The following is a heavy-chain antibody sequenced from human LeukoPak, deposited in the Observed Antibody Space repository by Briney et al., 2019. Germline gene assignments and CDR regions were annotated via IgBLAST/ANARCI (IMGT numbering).Heavy chain of an antibody. D-gene: IGHD3-16*02. Sequence: SETLSLTCTVSGGSISSYYWSWIRQPPGKGLEWIGYIYYSGSTNYNPSLKSRVTISVDTSKNQFSLKLSSVTAADTAVYYCARGPHTFGGVIVIFDYWGQGTLVTVSS. J-gene: IGHJ4*02. V-gene: IGHV4-59*08. CDR1: GGSISSYY. CDR3: ARGPHTFGGVIVIFDY. CDR2: IYYSGST.